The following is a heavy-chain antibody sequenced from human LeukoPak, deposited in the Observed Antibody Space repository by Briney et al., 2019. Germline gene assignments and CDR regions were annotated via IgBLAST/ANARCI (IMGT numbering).Heavy chain of an antibody. CDR2: IYYSGST. CDR3: ARGQDIVATPFDY. D-gene: IGHD5-12*01. CDR1: GGSISSYY. V-gene: IGHV4-59*01. Sequence: SEALSLTCTVSGGSISSYYWSWIRQPPGMGLEWIGYIYYSGSTNYNPSLKSRVTISVDTSKNQFSLKLSSVTAADTAVYYCARGQDIVATPFDYWGQGTLVTVSS. J-gene: IGHJ4*02.